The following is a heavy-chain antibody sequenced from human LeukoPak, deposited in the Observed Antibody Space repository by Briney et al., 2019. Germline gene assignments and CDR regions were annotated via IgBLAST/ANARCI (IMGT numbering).Heavy chain of an antibody. J-gene: IGHJ6*02. D-gene: IGHD3-10*01. CDR1: GGSVTSNAYS. CDR2: VYTSGST. CDR3: ARDWNGSGSPYGMDV. Sequence: PSETLSLTCSVSGGSVTSNAYSWGWVRQPPGKGLEWIGNVYTSGSTSFNPSLRSRVTMSLDTSRKQFSLKVNSVIAADTAVYYCARDWNGSGSPYGMDVWGQGTTVTVSS. V-gene: IGHV4-39*02.